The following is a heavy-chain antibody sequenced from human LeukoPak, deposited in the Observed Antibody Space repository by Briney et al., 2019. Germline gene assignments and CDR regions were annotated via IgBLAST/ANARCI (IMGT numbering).Heavy chain of an antibody. Sequence: AGSLRLSCAASGFSFSSTAMNWVRQAPGKGLEWISASGTDGDTYYADSVQGRFTISRDNSRNTLYLQMTSLRADDTAVYYCAKETPGNYPFDYLGQGTLVTVSP. CDR2: SGTDGDT. V-gene: IGHV3-23*01. D-gene: IGHD4-11*01. J-gene: IGHJ4*02. CDR3: AKETPGNYPFDY. CDR1: GFSFSSTA.